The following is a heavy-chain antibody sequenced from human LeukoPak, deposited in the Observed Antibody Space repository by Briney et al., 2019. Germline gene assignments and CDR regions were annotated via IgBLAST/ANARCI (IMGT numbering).Heavy chain of an antibody. D-gene: IGHD6-25*01. CDR3: AKQRKPKFLYYGMDV. V-gene: IGHV3-23*01. J-gene: IGHJ6*02. CDR2: ISGSGGST. CDR1: GFTFSSYA. Sequence: GGSLKLSCAASGFTFSSYAMSWVRQAPGKGLEWVSAISGSGGSTYYADSVKGRFTISRDNSKNTLYLQMNSLRAEDTAVYYCAKQRKPKFLYYGMDVWGQGTTVTVSS.